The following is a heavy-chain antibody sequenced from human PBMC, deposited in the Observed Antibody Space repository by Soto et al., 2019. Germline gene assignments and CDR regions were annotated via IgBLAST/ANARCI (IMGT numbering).Heavy chain of an antibody. CDR1: GFTFDDYA. J-gene: IGHJ4*02. Sequence: EVQLVESGGGLVQPGRSLRLSCAASGFTFDDYAMHWVRQAPGKGLEWVSGLSWNSGSIGYADSVKGRFTISRDNAKNSLYLQMNSLRAEDTALYYCAKNKAAAPAAYYFDYWGQGTLVTVSS. D-gene: IGHD6-13*01. CDR2: LSWNSGSI. V-gene: IGHV3-9*01. CDR3: AKNKAAAPAAYYFDY.